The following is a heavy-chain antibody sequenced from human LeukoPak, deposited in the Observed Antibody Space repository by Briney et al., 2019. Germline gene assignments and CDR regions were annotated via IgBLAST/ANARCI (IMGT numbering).Heavy chain of an antibody. CDR1: GGSFSGYY. V-gene: IGHV4-34*01. CDR2: INHSGST. D-gene: IGHD4-23*01. Sequence: PSETLSLTCAVYGGSFSGYYWSWIRQPPGKGLVWIGEINHSGSTNYNPSLKSRVTISVDTSKNQFSLKLSSVTAADTAVYYCAKAYGGNSESWGQGTLGTVSS. CDR3: AKAYGGNSES. J-gene: IGHJ4*02.